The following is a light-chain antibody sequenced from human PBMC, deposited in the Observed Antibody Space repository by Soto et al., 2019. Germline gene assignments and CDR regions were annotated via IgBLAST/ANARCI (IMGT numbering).Light chain of an antibody. V-gene: IGKV1-27*01. Sequence: DIQMTQSPSSLSASVGDRVTITCRASQDIDIYLAWFQQTAGKAPKLLIYTASTLRSGVPSRFSGSGSGTDFTLTISSLQPEDVGTYYCQKYDSAPALTFGPGTKVDVK. CDR1: QDIDIY. CDR2: TAS. CDR3: QKYDSAPALT. J-gene: IGKJ3*01.